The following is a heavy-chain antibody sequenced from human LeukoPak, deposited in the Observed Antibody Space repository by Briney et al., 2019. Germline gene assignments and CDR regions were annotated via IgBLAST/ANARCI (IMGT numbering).Heavy chain of an antibody. CDR1: RFIFSIYA. J-gene: IGHJ4*02. CDR3: LCYYASATFY. Sequence: GGSLRLSCAASRFIFSIYAMGWVRQAPGKGLEWISTITASGDSTYYADSVKGRFAISRDNSKNTLYLQMNGLRADDTAVYYCLCYYASATFYWGQGTLVTVSS. V-gene: IGHV3-23*01. D-gene: IGHD3-10*01. CDR2: ITASGDST.